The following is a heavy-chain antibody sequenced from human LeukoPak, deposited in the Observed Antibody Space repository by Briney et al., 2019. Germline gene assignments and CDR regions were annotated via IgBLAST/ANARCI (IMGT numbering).Heavy chain of an antibody. Sequence: GGSLRLSCAASGFTFSDYYMSWIRQAPGKGLEWVSYISSSGSTIYYADSVKGRFTISRDNAKNSLYLQMNSLRAEDTAVYYCARAAYAKAAAAAGKGYFDYWGQGTLVTVSS. J-gene: IGHJ4*02. CDR3: ARAAYAKAAAAAGKGYFDY. CDR1: GFTFSDYY. D-gene: IGHD6-13*01. CDR2: ISSSGSTI. V-gene: IGHV3-11*01.